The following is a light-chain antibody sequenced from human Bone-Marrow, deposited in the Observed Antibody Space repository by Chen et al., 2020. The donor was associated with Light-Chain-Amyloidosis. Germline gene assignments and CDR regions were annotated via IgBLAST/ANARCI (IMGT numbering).Light chain of an antibody. CDR1: SSDVGGDNH. CDR3: SSYTITNTLV. CDR2: EVT. J-gene: IGLJ1*01. V-gene: IGLV2-14*01. Sequence: QSALTQPASMSGSPGQSITISCTGTSSDVGGDNHVSWYQQHPDKAPKLMIYEVTNRPSWVPDRFSGSKSDNTASLTISGLQTEDEADYFCSSYTITNTLVFGSGTMVTVL.